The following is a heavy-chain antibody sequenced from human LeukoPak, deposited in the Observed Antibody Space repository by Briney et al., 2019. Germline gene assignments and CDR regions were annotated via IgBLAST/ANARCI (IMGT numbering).Heavy chain of an antibody. D-gene: IGHD2-15*01. Sequence: PGGSLRLSCAASGFTFSSYSMNWVRQAPGKGLEWVSYISSSSSTIYYADSVKGRFTISRDNAKNSLYLQMNSLRAEDTAVYYCARDSCSGGSCEPLWGQGTLVTVSS. V-gene: IGHV3-48*04. CDR2: ISSSSSTI. CDR3: ARDSCSGGSCEPL. CDR1: GFTFSSYS. J-gene: IGHJ4*02.